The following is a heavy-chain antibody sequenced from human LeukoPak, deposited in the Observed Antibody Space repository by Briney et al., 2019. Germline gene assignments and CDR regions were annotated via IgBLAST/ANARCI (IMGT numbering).Heavy chain of an antibody. V-gene: IGHV3-23*01. CDR2: ISGSGGST. CDR1: GFTFSSYA. J-gene: IGHJ4*02. CDR3: AKDQIVGTLGGQDY. D-gene: IGHD1-26*01. Sequence: GGTLRLSCAASGFTFSSYAMSWVRQAPGKGLEWVSAISGSGGSTYYADSVKGRFTISRDNSKNTLYLQMNSLRAEDTAVYYCAKDQIVGTLGGQDYWGQGTLVTVSS.